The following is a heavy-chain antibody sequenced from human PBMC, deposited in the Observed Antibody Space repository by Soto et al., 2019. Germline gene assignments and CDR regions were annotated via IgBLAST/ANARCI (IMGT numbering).Heavy chain of an antibody. CDR3: ARGGQDLATIGSFDY. Sequence: SVKVSCKASGGTFSSYAISWVRQAPGQGLEWMGGIIPIFGTANYAQKFQGRVTITADESTSTAYMELSSLTSEDTAVYYCARGGQDLATIGSFDYWGQGTLVTVSS. V-gene: IGHV1-69*13. J-gene: IGHJ4*02. D-gene: IGHD3-16*01. CDR1: GGTFSSYA. CDR2: IIPIFGTA.